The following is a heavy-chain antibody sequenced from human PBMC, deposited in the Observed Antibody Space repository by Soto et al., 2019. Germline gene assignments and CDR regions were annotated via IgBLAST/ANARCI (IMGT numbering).Heavy chain of an antibody. V-gene: IGHV1-3*01. J-gene: IGHJ4*02. CDR3: ARDSPGVVAVAGIFDY. Sequence: ASVKVSCKASGYTFTSYAMHWVRQAPGQRLEWMGWINAGNGNTKYSQKFQGRVTITRDTSASTAYMELSSLRSEDTAVYYCARDSPGVVAVAGIFDYWAQGTLVTVSS. CDR1: GYTFTSYA. CDR2: INAGNGNT. D-gene: IGHD6-19*01.